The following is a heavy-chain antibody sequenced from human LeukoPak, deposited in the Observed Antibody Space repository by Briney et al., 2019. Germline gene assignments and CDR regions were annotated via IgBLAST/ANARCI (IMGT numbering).Heavy chain of an antibody. CDR1: GLTFSSYE. J-gene: IGHJ4*02. CDR3: ARVMDSSGYYNGGSDY. V-gene: IGHV3-48*03. CDR2: ISSSGSTI. Sequence: PGGSLRLSCAASGLTFSSYEMNWVRQAPGKGLEWVSYISSSGSTIYYADSVKGRFTISRDNAKNSLYLQMNSLRAEDTAVYYCARVMDSSGYYNGGSDYWGQGTLVTVSS. D-gene: IGHD3-22*01.